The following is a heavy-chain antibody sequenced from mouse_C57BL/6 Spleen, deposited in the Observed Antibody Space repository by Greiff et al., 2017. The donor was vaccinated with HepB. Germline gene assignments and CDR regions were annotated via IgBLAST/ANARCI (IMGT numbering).Heavy chain of an antibody. CDR2: IYPGDGDT. J-gene: IGHJ1*03. D-gene: IGHD2-4*01. CDR3: AREGLRLRYFDV. Sequence: QVQLQQSGPELVKPGASVKISYKASGYAFSSSWMNWVKQRPGKGLEWIGRIYPGDGDTNYNGKFKGKATLTADKSSSTAYMQLSSLTSEDSAVYFCAREGLRLRYFDVWGTGTTVTVSS. V-gene: IGHV1-82*01. CDR1: GYAFSSSW.